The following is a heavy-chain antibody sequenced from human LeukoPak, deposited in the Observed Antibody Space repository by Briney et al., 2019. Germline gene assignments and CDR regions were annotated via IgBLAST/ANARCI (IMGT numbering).Heavy chain of an antibody. CDR1: GFILSSYS. V-gene: IGHV3-48*01. CDR2: IRSSSSTI. Sequence: PGGSLRLSCVASGFILSSYSMNWVRQAPGKGLEWVSYIRSSSSTIYYADSVKGRFTISRDNAKNSLYLQMNSLRAEDTAVYYCARDLTDSPYYYYYIDVWGKGTTVTISS. J-gene: IGHJ6*03. CDR3: ARDLTDSPYYYYYIDV.